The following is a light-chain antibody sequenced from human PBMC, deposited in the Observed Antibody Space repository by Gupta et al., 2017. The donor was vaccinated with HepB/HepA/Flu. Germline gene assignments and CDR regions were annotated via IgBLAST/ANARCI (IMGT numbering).Light chain of an antibody. CDR3: QRRRNWHRDLT. J-gene: IGKJ4*01. CDR2: DAS. Sequence: ESGLSQSPPTLYLSPGERATLSCRVSESVSIYLACYQQKPGQARRLLIYDASNRATGIPARFSGSGRGTGFALTISSLGPEHLAVYYCQRRRNWHRDLTFGGGTKVEIK. CDR1: ESVSIY. V-gene: IGKV3D-11*02.